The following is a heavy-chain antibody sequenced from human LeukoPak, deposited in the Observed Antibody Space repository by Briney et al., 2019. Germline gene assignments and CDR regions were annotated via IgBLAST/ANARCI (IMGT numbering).Heavy chain of an antibody. V-gene: IGHV4-59*11. CDR3: ARSPYYDILTGYYYYYYYMDV. Sequence: KPSETLSLTCTVSGGSISSHYWSWIRQPPGKGLEWIGYIYYSGSTNYNPSLKSRVTISVDTSKSQFSLKLSSVTAADTAVYYCARSPYYDILTGYYYYYYYMDVWGKGTTVTVSS. J-gene: IGHJ6*03. CDR2: IYYSGST. D-gene: IGHD3-9*01. CDR1: GGSISSHY.